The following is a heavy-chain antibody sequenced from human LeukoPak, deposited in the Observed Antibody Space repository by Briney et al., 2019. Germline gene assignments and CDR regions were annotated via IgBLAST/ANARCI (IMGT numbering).Heavy chain of an antibody. J-gene: IGHJ4*02. Sequence: SETLSLTCAVYGGSFSGYYWSWIRQPPGKGLEWIGEINHSGSTNYNPSLKSRVTISVDTSKNQFSLKLSSVTAADTAVYYCARRSDGYKRKFDYWGQGTLVTVSS. V-gene: IGHV4-34*01. CDR3: ARRSDGYKRKFDY. CDR2: INHSGST. CDR1: GGSFSGYY. D-gene: IGHD5-24*01.